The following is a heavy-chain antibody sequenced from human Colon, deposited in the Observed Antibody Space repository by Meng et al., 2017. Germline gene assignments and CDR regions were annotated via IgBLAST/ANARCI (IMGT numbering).Heavy chain of an antibody. V-gene: IGHV4-4*02. CDR3: ARNGFYSLGY. Sequence: GRLQEPVLGLVKPSATLSLTCPVSGASITYDNWWSWLRQPPGKGLEWIGEIHHGQGTNYNPALRSRVTFSLDKSRNQLSLTLTSVPAADTAVYYCARNGFYSLGYWGPGALVTVSS. J-gene: IGHJ1*01. CDR2: IHHGQGT. D-gene: IGHD3-22*01. CDR1: GASITYDNW.